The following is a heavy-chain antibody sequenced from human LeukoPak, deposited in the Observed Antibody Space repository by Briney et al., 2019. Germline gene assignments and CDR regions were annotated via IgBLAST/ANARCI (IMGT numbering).Heavy chain of an antibody. J-gene: IGHJ4*02. CDR2: INHSGST. D-gene: IGHD5-24*01. CDR1: GGSFSGYY. V-gene: IGHV4-34*01. CDR3: ARGRDPY. Sequence: PSETLSLTCAVYGGSFSGYYWTWIRQPPGRGLEWIGEINHSGSTNYNPSLKSRVTISVDTSKSQFSLKLNSVTAAETAMYYCARGRDPYWGQGTLVTVSS.